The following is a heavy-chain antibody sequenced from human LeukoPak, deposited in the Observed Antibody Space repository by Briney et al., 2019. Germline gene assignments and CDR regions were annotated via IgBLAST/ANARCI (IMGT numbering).Heavy chain of an antibody. CDR2: INHSGST. J-gene: IGHJ4*02. CDR1: GGTFSGYY. CDR3: ARGQRYIAAAGMSYRY. V-gene: IGHV4-34*01. D-gene: IGHD6-13*01. Sequence: XETLSLTCAVYGGTFSGYYWSWIRQPPGKGLEWIGEINHSGSTNYNPSLKSRVTISADTSKNQFSLKLSSVTAADTAVYYCARGQRYIAAAGMSYRYWGQGTLVTVSS.